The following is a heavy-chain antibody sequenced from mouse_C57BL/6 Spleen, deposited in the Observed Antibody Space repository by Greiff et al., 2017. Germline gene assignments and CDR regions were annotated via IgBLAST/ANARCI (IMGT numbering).Heavy chain of an antibody. V-gene: IGHV1-64*01. J-gene: IGHJ2*01. CDR2: IHPNSGST. Sequence: QVQLQQPGAELVRPGSSVKLSCKASGYTFTSYWMHWVKQRPGQGLEWIGMIHPNSGSTNYNEKFKSKATLTVDKSSSTAYMQLSSLTSEDSAVYYCAREGSTVVEIDYWGQGTTLTVSS. CDR1: GYTFTSYW. D-gene: IGHD1-1*01. CDR3: AREGSTVVEIDY.